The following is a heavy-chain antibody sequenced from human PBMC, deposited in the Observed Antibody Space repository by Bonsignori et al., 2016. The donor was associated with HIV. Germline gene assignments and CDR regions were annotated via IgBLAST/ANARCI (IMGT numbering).Heavy chain of an antibody. D-gene: IGHD3-3*01. CDR2: IYYGGTT. V-gene: IGHV4-59*11. CDR3: ARDTNFWSGSGGIDL. J-gene: IGHJ5*02. Sequence: SETLSLTCSVSGGSFTTHYWTWIRQPPGRGLEWIGNIYYGGTTSYNASLKSRLTISIDTSKTQFSLTLLSVTGADTAVYYCARDTNFWSGSGGIDLWGQGTLVTVSS. CDR1: GGSFTTHY.